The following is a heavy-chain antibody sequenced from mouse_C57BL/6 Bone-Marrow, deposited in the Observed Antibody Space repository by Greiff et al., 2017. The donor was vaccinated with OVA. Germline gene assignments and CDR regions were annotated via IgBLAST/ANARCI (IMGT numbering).Heavy chain of an antibody. Sequence: EVKVVESGGGLVKPGGSLKLSCAASGFTFSDYGMHWVRQAPEKGLEWVAYISSGSSTIYYADTVKGRFTISRDNAKNTLFLQMTSLRSEDTAMYYCARGGGLRRFAYWGQGTLVTVSA. V-gene: IGHV5-17*01. J-gene: IGHJ3*01. CDR2: ISSGSSTI. CDR1: GFTFSDYG. D-gene: IGHD2-4*01. CDR3: ARGGGLRRFAY.